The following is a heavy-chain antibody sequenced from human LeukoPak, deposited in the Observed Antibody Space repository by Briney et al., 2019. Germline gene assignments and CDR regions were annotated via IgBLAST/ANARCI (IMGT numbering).Heavy chain of an antibody. J-gene: IGHJ4*02. CDR1: GFTFSSYA. CDR2: ISGSGGST. CDR3: AKVREGDGYFDWLLRMDFGY. V-gene: IGHV3-23*01. Sequence: PGGSLRLSCAASGFTFSSYAMSWVRQAPGKGLEWVSAISGSGGSTYYADSVKGRFTISRDNSKNTLYLQMNSLRAEDTAVYYCAKVREGDGYFDWLLRMDFGYWGQGTLVTVSS. D-gene: IGHD3-9*01.